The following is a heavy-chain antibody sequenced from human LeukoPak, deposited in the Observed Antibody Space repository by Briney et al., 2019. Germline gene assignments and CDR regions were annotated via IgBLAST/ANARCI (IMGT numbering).Heavy chain of an antibody. J-gene: IGHJ4*02. Sequence: GGSLRLSCVASGFTFNMYGMHWVRQAPGKGLEWVGIIRYDGNNKNNADSVKGRFTISRDNSKNTLYLQMNSLRAEDTAVYYCAKCYQLRRLDYWGQGTLVTVSS. CDR3: AKCYQLRRLDY. D-gene: IGHD2-2*01. V-gene: IGHV3-30*02. CDR1: GFTFNMYG. CDR2: IRYDGNNK.